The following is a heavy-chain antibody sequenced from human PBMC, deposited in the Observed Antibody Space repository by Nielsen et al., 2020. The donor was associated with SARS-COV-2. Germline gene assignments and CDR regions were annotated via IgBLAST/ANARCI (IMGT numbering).Heavy chain of an antibody. CDR3: ARDLYYYGMDV. V-gene: IGHV3-7*03. Sequence: GESLKISCAASGFTFAIHWMTWVRQAPGKGLEWVANIKQDGSEKYFVDSVQGRFTISRDNSKNTLYLQMNSLRAEDTAVYYCARDLYYYGMDVWGQGTTVTVSS. J-gene: IGHJ6*02. CDR1: GFTFAIHW. CDR2: IKQDGSEK.